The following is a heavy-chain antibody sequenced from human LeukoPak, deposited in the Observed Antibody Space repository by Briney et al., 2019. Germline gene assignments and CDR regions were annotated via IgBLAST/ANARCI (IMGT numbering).Heavy chain of an antibody. Sequence: GGSLRLSCAASGFTFSSYSMNWVRQAPGKGLEWVSSISSSSSYIYYADSVKGRFTISRDNAKNSLYLQMNSLRAEDTAVYYCARDRDGYNPGDWGQGTLVTVSS. CDR2: ISSSSSYI. CDR1: GFTFSSYS. D-gene: IGHD5-24*01. J-gene: IGHJ4*02. CDR3: ARDRDGYNPGD. V-gene: IGHV3-21*01.